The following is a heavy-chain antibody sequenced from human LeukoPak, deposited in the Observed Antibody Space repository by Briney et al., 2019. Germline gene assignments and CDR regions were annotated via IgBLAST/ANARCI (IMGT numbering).Heavy chain of an antibody. Sequence: PETLSLTCTVSGDSISTYYWSWIRQPPGKGLEWIGYMYYSGSTNYNPSLKSRVTMSLDTPKNQFSLRLNSVTAADTAVYYCARSLYSSSWPLDYWGQGTLVTVSS. D-gene: IGHD6-13*01. CDR2: MYYSGST. CDR3: ARSLYSSSWPLDY. J-gene: IGHJ4*02. V-gene: IGHV4-59*01. CDR1: GDSISTYY.